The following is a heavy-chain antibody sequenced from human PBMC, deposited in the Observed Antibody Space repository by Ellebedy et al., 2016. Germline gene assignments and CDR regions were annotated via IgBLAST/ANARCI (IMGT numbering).Heavy chain of an antibody. CDR3: ARDESYGALF. D-gene: IGHD4/OR15-4a*01. V-gene: IGHV1-2*02. Sequence: ASVKVSCXASGYTFTGYYMHWVRQAPGQGLEWMGWINPNSGGTNYAHNFQGRVTMTRDTSISTAYMEVSRLRSDDTAVYYCARDESYGALFWGQGTPVTVSS. J-gene: IGHJ4*02. CDR1: GYTFTGYY. CDR2: INPNSGGT.